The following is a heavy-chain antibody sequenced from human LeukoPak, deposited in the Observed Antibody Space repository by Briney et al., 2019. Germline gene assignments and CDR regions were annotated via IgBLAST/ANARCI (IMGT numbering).Heavy chain of an antibody. CDR3: ARRTYYFDSSGYQGDY. V-gene: IGHV4-39*01. D-gene: IGHD3-22*01. CDR2: IYYSGIT. CDR1: GGSISSSSYY. Sequence: PSETLSLTCTVSGGSISSSSYYWGWIRQPPGKGLEWIGSIYYSGITYYNPSLKSRVTISVDTSKNQFSLNLSSVTAADTAVYYCARRTYYFDSSGYQGDYWGQGTLVTVSS. J-gene: IGHJ4*02.